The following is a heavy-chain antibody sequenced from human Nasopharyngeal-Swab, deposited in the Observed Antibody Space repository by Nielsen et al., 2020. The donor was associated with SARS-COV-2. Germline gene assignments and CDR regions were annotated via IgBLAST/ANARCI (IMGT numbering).Heavy chain of an antibody. CDR1: GFTFRDYY. CDR3: ARDRANWDFDY. CDR2: ISGSGGTL. Sequence: GESLKLSCAASGFTFRDYYMSLIRQAPGKGLEYISYISGSGGTLYYGDSMKGRFTISRDNAKNSLYLQMNSLRAEDTAVYYCARDRANWDFDYWGQGTLVTGSS. D-gene: IGHD7-27*01. V-gene: IGHV3-11*04. J-gene: IGHJ4*02.